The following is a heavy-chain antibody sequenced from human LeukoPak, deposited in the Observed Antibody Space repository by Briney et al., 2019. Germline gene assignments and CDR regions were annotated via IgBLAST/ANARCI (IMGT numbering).Heavy chain of an antibody. CDR2: ISSTGGTT. D-gene: IGHD2-15*01. Sequence: PGGTLRLSCAASGFTFSDYGMSWVRQAPGKGLEWISSISSTGGTTYYADSVKGRFTISRDNSKNTLFLQVNGLRAEDTAIYYCAKNGDRGAYCSGGSCYPYYYYYMDVWGKGTTVTISS. CDR1: GFTFSDYG. CDR3: AKNGDRGAYCSGGSCYPYYYYYMDV. V-gene: IGHV3-23*01. J-gene: IGHJ6*03.